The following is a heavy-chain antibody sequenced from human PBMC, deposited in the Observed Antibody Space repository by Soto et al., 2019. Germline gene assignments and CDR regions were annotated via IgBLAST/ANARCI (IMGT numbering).Heavy chain of an antibody. V-gene: IGHV3-64*01. D-gene: IGHD3-9*01. Sequence: GGSLRLSCAASGFTFSSYAMHWVRQAPGKGLEYVSAISSNGGSTYYANSVKGRFTISRDNSKNTLYLQMGSPRAEDMAVYYCARVSAILTGYYDYWGQGTLVTVSS. CDR3: ARVSAILTGYYDY. J-gene: IGHJ4*02. CDR1: GFTFSSYA. CDR2: ISSNGGST.